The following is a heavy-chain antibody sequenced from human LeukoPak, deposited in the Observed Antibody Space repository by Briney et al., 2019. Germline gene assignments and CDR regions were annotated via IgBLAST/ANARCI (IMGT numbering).Heavy chain of an antibody. V-gene: IGHV3-48*01. D-gene: IGHD2-2*01. Sequence: GGSLRLSCAASGFTFSSYSMNWARQAPGKGLEWVSYISSSSSTIYYADSVKGRFTISRDNAKNSLYLQMNSLRAEDTAVYYCARDPEDIVVVPAAWEDYWGQGTLVTVSS. CDR1: GFTFSSYS. J-gene: IGHJ4*02. CDR3: ARDPEDIVVVPAAWEDY. CDR2: ISSSSSTI.